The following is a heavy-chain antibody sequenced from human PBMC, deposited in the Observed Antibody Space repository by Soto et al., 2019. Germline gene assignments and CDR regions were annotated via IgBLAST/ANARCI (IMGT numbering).Heavy chain of an antibody. Sequence: SLRLSCAASEFTFSRHGMHWVRQAPGKGLQWVGVIWSDGSNEVYADSVKGRFIISRDNSKNTLYLQMNSLRAEDTAVYYCARERTFGDNKHNYMDVWGTGITVTVSS. J-gene: IGHJ6*03. D-gene: IGHD3-10*01. CDR1: EFTFSRHG. V-gene: IGHV3-33*01. CDR2: IWSDGSNE. CDR3: ARERTFGDNKHNYMDV.